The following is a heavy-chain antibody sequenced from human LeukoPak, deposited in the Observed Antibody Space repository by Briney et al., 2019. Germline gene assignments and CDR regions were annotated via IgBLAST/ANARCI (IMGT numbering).Heavy chain of an antibody. J-gene: IGHJ4*02. Sequence: PGGSLRLSCAASGFTFSSYSMNWVRQAPGKGLEWVSSISSSSSYIYYADSVKGRFTISRDNAKNSLYLQMNSLRAEDTAVYYCARSPGYCSGGSCYSDYWGQGTLVTVSS. V-gene: IGHV3-21*01. D-gene: IGHD2-15*01. CDR3: ARSPGYCSGGSCYSDY. CDR1: GFTFSSYS. CDR2: ISSSSSYI.